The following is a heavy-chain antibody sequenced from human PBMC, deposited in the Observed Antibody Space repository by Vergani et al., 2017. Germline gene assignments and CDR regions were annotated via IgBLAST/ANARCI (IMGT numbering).Heavy chain of an antibody. J-gene: IGHJ4*02. CDR1: GFTFSSYW. V-gene: IGHV3-7*01. Sequence: EVQLVESGGGLVQPGGSLRLSCAASGFTFSSYWMSWVRQAPGKGLEWVANIKQDGSEKYYVDSVKGRFTISRDNAKNSLYLQMNSLRAEDTAVYYCAREIPVSYYYDSSGQDDYWGQGTLVTVSS. CDR2: IKQDGSEK. D-gene: IGHD3-22*01. CDR3: AREIPVSYYYDSSGQDDY.